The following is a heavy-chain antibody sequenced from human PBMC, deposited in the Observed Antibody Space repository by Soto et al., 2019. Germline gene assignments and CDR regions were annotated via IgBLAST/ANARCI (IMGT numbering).Heavy chain of an antibody. J-gene: IGHJ4*02. D-gene: IGHD3-22*01. Sequence: GGSLRLSCVASGFAFRTYGMSWVRQAPGQGLEWVSAISGSGGSTYYADSVKGRFTISRDNSKNTLYLQMNSLRAEDTAVYYCAKNGPSAGYYPDYWGQGTLVTVSS. CDR3: AKNGPSAGYYPDY. V-gene: IGHV3-23*01. CDR2: ISGSGGST. CDR1: GFAFRTYG.